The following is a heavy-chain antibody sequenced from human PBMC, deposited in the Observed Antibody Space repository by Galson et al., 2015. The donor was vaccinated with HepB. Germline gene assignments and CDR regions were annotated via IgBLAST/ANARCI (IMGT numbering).Heavy chain of an antibody. CDR1: GYTFTSYY. CDR3: ARDLRIWSGFYYYYGMDV. CDR2: INPSGGST. J-gene: IGHJ6*02. D-gene: IGHD3-3*01. V-gene: IGHV1-46*01. Sequence: SVKVSCKASGYTFTSYYMHWVRQAPGQGLEWMGIINPSGGSTSYAQKFQGRVTMTRDTSTSTVYMELSSLRSEDTAVYYCARDLRIWSGFYYYYGMDVWGQGTTVTVSS.